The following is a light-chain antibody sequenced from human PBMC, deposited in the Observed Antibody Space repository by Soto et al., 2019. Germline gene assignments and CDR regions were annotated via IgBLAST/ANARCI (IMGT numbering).Light chain of an antibody. J-gene: IGKJ1*01. V-gene: IGKV3-15*01. CDR1: QTASYF. CDR3: QQYNNWLWT. CDR2: DAS. Sequence: EVVFTASPGTLSLSPRESATLSCRARQTASYFLSWYQQNPGQAPRLLIYDASTRATAIPARFSGSGSGIEFTLTISSLQSEDFAVYYCQQYNNWLWTFGQGTKVDIK.